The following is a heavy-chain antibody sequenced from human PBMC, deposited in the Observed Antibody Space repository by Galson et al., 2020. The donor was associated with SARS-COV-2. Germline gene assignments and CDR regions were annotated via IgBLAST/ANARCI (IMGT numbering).Heavy chain of an antibody. Sequence: SQTLSLTCTVSGGSISSGSYFWSWIRQHPGKGLESIGYIYYSGSTFYNPSLKSRITISVDTSKNQFSLRLTSVTAADAAVYYCARSTGVNSYGSWTYYNPNYYCGLDVWGQGTTVTVSS. CDR2: IYYSGST. CDR3: ARSTGVNSYGSWTYYNPNYYCGLDV. V-gene: IGHV4-31*03. CDR1: GGSISSGSYF. D-gene: IGHD3-10*01. J-gene: IGHJ6*02.